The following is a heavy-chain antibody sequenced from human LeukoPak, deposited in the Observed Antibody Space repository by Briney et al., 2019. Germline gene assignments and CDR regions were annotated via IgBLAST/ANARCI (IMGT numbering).Heavy chain of an antibody. CDR3: AKGRVSGYDSAFDY. Sequence: PGGSLRLSCAASGFTFSSYGMSWVRQAPGKGLEWVSGISSSVDSTYYADSVKGRFTTSRGNSKNTLYLQMNSLRAEDTAVYYCAKGRVSGYDSAFDYWGQGTLATVSS. D-gene: IGHD5-12*01. J-gene: IGHJ4*02. V-gene: IGHV3-23*01. CDR1: GFTFSSYG. CDR2: ISSSVDST.